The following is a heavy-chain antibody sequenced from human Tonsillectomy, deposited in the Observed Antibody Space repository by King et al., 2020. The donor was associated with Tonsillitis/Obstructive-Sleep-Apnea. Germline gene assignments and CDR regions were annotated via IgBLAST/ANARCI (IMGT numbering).Heavy chain of an antibody. CDR1: GFTFSDYY. D-gene: IGHD6-6*01. Sequence: VQLVESGGGLVKPGGSLRLSCAASGFTFSDYYMSWIPQAPGKGLEWVSYIRSSSTYTHYADSVQCRFTISRDNAKNSLYLKMNSLRAEDTAVYYCARGLYSSSPNQFDYWGQGTLVTVSS. V-gene: IGHV3-11*05. J-gene: IGHJ4*02. CDR2: IRSSSTYT. CDR3: ARGLYSSSPNQFDY.